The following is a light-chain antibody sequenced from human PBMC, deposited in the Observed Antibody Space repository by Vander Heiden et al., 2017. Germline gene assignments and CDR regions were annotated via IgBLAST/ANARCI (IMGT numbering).Light chain of an antibody. V-gene: IGKV1-27*01. CDR1: QGISNY. Sequence: DIQMTLTLSSLSASVGDRVTITCRPSQGISNYLAWYQQKPGKVPKLLIYAASTLQSGVPSRFSGSGSGTDFTLTISSLQPEDVATYYCQKYNSAPFTFGHGTKVDIK. CDR3: QKYNSAPFT. J-gene: IGKJ3*01. CDR2: AAS.